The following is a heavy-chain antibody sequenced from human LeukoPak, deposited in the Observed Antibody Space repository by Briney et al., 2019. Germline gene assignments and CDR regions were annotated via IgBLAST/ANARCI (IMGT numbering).Heavy chain of an antibody. CDR1: GDSISSSGDY. Sequence: NPSETLSLTFTVSGDSISSSGDYWGWIRQPPGKGLEWIGNIYYSGSTYYNPSLKSRVTISVDTSKNQFSLKLSSVTAADTAVYYCARGSAAGIIWGQGTLVTVSS. J-gene: IGHJ4*02. D-gene: IGHD6-13*01. CDR3: ARGSAAGII. V-gene: IGHV4-39*07. CDR2: IYYSGST.